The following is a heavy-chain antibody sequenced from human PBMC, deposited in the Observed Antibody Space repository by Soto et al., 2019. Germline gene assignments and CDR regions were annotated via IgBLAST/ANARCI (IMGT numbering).Heavy chain of an antibody. CDR3: ARLMGTSFDL. Sequence: TGGSLRLSCAASGFTFSDHHMDWVRQAPGKGLEWVGRARNKAHGYTTAYAASLKGRFTTSRDDSKNSLSLQMNSLKTEDTAVYFCARLMGTSFDLWGQGXLVTVYS. D-gene: IGHD2-8*01. V-gene: IGHV3-72*01. CDR2: ARNKAHGYTT. J-gene: IGHJ4*02. CDR1: GFTFSDHH.